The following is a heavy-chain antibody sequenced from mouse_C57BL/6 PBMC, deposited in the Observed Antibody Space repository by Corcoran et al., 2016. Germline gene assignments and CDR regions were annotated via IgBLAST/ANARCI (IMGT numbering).Heavy chain of an antibody. V-gene: IGHV9-3*01. CDR2: INTYSGVP. Sequence: QIQLVQSGPELKKPGETVKISCKASGYTFTTYGMSWVKQAPGKGLKWMGWINTYSGVPTYADDFKGRFAFSLETSASTAYLQINNLKNEDTATYFCARPFNWSFDYWGQGTTLTVSS. J-gene: IGHJ2*01. CDR3: ARPFNWSFDY. CDR1: GYTFTTYG. D-gene: IGHD4-1*01.